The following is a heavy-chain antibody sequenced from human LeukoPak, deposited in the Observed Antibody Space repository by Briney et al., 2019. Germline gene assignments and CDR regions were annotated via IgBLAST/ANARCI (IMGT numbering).Heavy chain of an antibody. CDR3: ARDLHYDILTGYHYEGGQTDY. Sequence: ASVKVSCKASGYTFTSYYMHWVRQAPGQGLEWMGIINPSGGSTSYAQKFQGRVTMTRDTSTSTVYMELSSLRSEDTAVYYCARDLHYDILTGYHYEGGQTDYWGQGTLVTVSS. CDR1: GYTFTSYY. V-gene: IGHV1-46*01. CDR2: INPSGGST. D-gene: IGHD3-9*01. J-gene: IGHJ4*02.